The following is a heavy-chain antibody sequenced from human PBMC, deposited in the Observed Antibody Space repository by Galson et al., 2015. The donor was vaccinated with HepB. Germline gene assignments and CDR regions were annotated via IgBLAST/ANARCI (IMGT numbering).Heavy chain of an antibody. V-gene: IGHV1-3*01. Sequence: SVKVSCKVSGYTFTSYAMHWVRQAPGQRLEWMGWINAGNGNTKYSQKFQGRVTITRDTSASTAYMELSSLRSEDTAVYYCARDKAPGIAVAGTGVTVNYYYYGMDVWGQGTTVTVSS. CDR3: ARDKAPGIAVAGTGVTVNYYYYGMDV. CDR1: GYTFTSYA. D-gene: IGHD6-19*01. J-gene: IGHJ6*02. CDR2: INAGNGNT.